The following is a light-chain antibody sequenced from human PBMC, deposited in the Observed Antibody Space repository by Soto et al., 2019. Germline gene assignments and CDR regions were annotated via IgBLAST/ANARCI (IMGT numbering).Light chain of an antibody. Sequence: QSALTQPRSVSGSPGQSVTISCTGTSSDVGGYNYVSWYQQHPGKAPKLVIYAVNKRPSGVPDRFSGSKSGNTASLTISGLQAEYEADYYCSSFAGYYSLVFGGGTKLTVL. CDR3: SSFAGYYSLV. J-gene: IGLJ2*01. CDR2: AVN. CDR1: SSDVGGYNY. V-gene: IGLV2-11*01.